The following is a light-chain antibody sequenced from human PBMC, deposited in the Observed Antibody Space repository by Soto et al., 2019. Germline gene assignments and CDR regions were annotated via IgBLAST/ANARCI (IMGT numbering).Light chain of an antibody. CDR2: EAS. CDR3: QQYESYSPFT. CDR1: QSISGW. J-gene: IGKJ2*01. V-gene: IGKV1-5*03. Sequence: DIQMTQSPSPLSASVGDRVTMTCRASQSISGWLAWYQQKPGKAPNLLIYEASSLETGVPSRFSGSGSGTEFTLTISSLQPDDFATYYCQQYESYSPFTFGQGTKIEIK.